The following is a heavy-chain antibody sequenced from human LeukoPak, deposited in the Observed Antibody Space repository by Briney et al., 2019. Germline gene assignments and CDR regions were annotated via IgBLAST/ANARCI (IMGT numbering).Heavy chain of an antibody. Sequence: ASVKVSCKASGYMFTSYGISWVRQAPGQGLEWMGWISAYNGNTNYAQKLQGRVSMTTDTSTNTVYMELRSLRSDDTAVYYCARDISGYDFDYWGQGTLVTVSS. V-gene: IGHV1-18*01. D-gene: IGHD5-12*01. J-gene: IGHJ4*02. CDR3: ARDISGYDFDY. CDR2: ISAYNGNT. CDR1: GYMFTSYG.